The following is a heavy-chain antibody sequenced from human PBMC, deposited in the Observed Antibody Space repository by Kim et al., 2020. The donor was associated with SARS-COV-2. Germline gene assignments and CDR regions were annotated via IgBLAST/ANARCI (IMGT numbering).Heavy chain of an antibody. CDR3: AIAAAGQYYFDY. CDR1: GYTFTSYG. D-gene: IGHD6-13*01. Sequence: ASVKVSCKASGYTFTSYGISWVRQAPGQGLEGMGWISAYNGNTNYAQKLQGSDTMTKDTSTSTTYMELRGLRSADTAVYYCAIAAAGQYYFDYWGQGTLVTVSS. V-gene: IGHV1-18*04. J-gene: IGHJ4*02. CDR2: ISAYNGNT.